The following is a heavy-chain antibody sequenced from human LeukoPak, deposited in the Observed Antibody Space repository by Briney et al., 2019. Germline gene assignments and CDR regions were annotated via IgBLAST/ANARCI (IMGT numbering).Heavy chain of an antibody. CDR3: ATLGGSSV. Sequence: PGESLKISCYGSEYIFTNYWINWVRQMPGKGLEWLGKIGPTDSYSKFSTSFQGHVTISADKSISTAYLQWSSLKASDTAMYYCATLGGSSVWGQGTLVTVSS. D-gene: IGHD6-13*01. CDR1: EYIFTNYW. V-gene: IGHV5-10-1*01. J-gene: IGHJ1*01. CDR2: IGPTDSYS.